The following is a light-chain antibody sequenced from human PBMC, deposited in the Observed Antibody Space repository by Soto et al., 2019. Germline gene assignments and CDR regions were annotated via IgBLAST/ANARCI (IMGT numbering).Light chain of an antibody. CDR1: QAISKY. CDR2: DAS. Sequence: DIQMTQSPSSLSASVGDRVTITCQASQAISKYLNWYQQKVGRGPELLIYDASKLETGVPSRFSGSGSGTDFTFTISSLQPDDIATYYCQQFDNLPLTFGGGTKVEIK. CDR3: QQFDNLPLT. V-gene: IGKV1-33*01. J-gene: IGKJ4*01.